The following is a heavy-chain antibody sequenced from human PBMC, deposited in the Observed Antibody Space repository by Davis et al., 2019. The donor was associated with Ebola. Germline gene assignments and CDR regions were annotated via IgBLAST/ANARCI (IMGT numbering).Heavy chain of an antibody. J-gene: IGHJ3*02. V-gene: IGHV1-2*02. CDR3: ARLTVETPFAFDT. Sequence: ASVKVSCKASASTFSAYYVHWVRQAPGPGLEWLGGLNPHSGVTNYAQKFQGRFTMTRDTSITTTYMEMSRLTSDDTAVYYCARLTVETPFAFDTWGQGTMVTVSS. CDR2: LNPHSGVT. D-gene: IGHD4-23*01. CDR1: ASTFSAYY.